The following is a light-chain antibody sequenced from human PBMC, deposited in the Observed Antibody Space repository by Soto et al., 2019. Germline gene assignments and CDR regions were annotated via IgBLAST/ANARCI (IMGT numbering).Light chain of an antibody. V-gene: IGKV3-15*01. CDR2: GAS. CDR3: QQYNNWPFT. CDR1: QSINSN. J-gene: IGKJ3*01. Sequence: ERVMTQSPATLSMSPGERATLSCRASQSINSNLAWYQQKPGQAPRLLIYGASTRATGIPARFSGSGSGTEFTLTISSLQSEDFAVYYCQQYNNWPFTFGPGTKVDIK.